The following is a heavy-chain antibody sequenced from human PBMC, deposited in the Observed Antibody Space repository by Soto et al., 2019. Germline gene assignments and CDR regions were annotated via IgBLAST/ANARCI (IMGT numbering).Heavy chain of an antibody. J-gene: IGHJ4*02. CDR2: IIPMFGAT. CDR1: GDTFRDFA. Sequence: GASVKVSCKASGDTFRDFAISWVRLAPGHGLEYMGQIIPMFGATHYAQKFQGRIKISADESSTTVFLELSSLKSEDTAVYYCAAVPVLRFLKWLPAYFDYWGQGTLVTVSS. D-gene: IGHD3-3*01. V-gene: IGHV1-69*13. CDR3: AAVPVLRFLKWLPAYFDY.